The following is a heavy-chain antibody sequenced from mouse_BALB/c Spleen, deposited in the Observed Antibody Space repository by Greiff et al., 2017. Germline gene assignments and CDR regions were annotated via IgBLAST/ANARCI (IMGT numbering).Heavy chain of an antibody. V-gene: IGHV5-9-3*01. CDR2: ISSGGSYT. J-gene: IGHJ2*01. Sequence: EVQLVESGGGLVKPGGSLKLSCAASGFTFSSYAMSWVRQTPEKRLEWVATISSGGSYTYYPDSVKGRFTISRDNAKNTLYLQMSSLRSEDTAMYYCARQRDYGSSFYFDYWGQGTTLTVSS. CDR3: ARQRDYGSSFYFDY. CDR1: GFTFSSYA. D-gene: IGHD1-1*01.